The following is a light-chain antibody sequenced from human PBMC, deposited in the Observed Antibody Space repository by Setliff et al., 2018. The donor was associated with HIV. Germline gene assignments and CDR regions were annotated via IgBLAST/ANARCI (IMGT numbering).Light chain of an antibody. CDR3: SSYTSSITYV. J-gene: IGLJ1*01. V-gene: IGLV2-14*01. CDR1: GSDVGGYNY. CDR2: EVS. Sequence: QSVLTQPASVSESPGQSITISCTGTGSDVGGYNYVSWYQQHPGKAPKLMIYEVSNRPSGVSNRFSGSKSGNTASLTISGLQAEDEADYYCSSYTSSITYVFGTGTKVTVL.